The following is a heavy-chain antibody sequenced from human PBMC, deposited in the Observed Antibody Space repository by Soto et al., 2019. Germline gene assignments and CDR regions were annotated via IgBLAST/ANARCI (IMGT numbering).Heavy chain of an antibody. V-gene: IGHV2-5*01. CDR2: INWNDDK. J-gene: IGHJ4*02. CDR1: GFSLSNTGVG. CDR3: ARRGHNSGFFYYDY. D-gene: IGHD3-22*01. Sequence: QITLKESGPTLVKVTQTVTLTCTFSGFSLSNTGVGVGWIRQPPGKALEGLALINWNDDKRYNPSLKNRLTITKDTSKNQVVLTMTNMDPVDTATYYCARRGHNSGFFYYDYWGQGILITVSS.